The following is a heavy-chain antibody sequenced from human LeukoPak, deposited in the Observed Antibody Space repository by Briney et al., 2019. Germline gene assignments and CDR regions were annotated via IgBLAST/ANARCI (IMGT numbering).Heavy chain of an antibody. CDR2: IYTSGST. V-gene: IGHV4-61*02. D-gene: IGHD2-15*01. J-gene: IGHJ4*02. Sequence: PSETLSLTCTVSGGSISSGSYYWSWIRQPAGKELEWIGRIYTSGSTNYNPSLKSRVTISVDTSKNQFSLKLSSVTAADTAVYYCARNSIYCGGGSCYSDYWGQGTLVTVSS. CDR3: ARNSIYCGGGSCYSDY. CDR1: GGSISSGSYY.